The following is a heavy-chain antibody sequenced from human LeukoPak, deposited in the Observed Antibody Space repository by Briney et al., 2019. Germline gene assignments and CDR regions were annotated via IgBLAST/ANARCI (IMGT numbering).Heavy chain of an antibody. Sequence: PGGSLRLSSAASGFTFSSYAMSWVRQAPGKGLEWVSAISGSGGSTYYADSVKGRFTISRDNAKNSLYLQMNSLRAEDTAVYYCARANGGNYGYWGQGTLVTVSS. CDR2: ISGSGGST. CDR3: ARANGGNYGY. V-gene: IGHV3-23*01. D-gene: IGHD4-23*01. CDR1: GFTFSSYA. J-gene: IGHJ4*02.